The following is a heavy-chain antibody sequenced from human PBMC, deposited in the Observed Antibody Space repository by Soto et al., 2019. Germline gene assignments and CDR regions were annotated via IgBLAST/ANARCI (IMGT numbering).Heavy chain of an antibody. J-gene: IGHJ3*02. CDR1: GFTFSNYA. CDR2: ISAGGSST. V-gene: IGHV3-23*01. Sequence: GGSLRLSYAVSGFTFSNYAIHWGRQARGKGLEWVSGISAGGSSTFYADSVKGRFTISRDNSMNTLYLHMNSLRAEDTAVYYCAKVYYSGTFPGAFDIWGQGTLVTVSS. D-gene: IGHD1-26*01. CDR3: AKVYYSGTFPGAFDI.